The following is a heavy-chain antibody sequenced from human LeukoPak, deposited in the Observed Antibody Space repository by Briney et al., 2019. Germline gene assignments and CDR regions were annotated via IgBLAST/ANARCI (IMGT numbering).Heavy chain of an antibody. Sequence: SETLSLTCTVSGGSISSSSYYWGWIRQPPGKGLEWIGSMHYSGTTYNNPSLKSRVTISVDTSKNQFSLKLSSVTAADTAVYYCARDDGPFDPWGQGTLVTVSS. CDR2: MHYSGTT. J-gene: IGHJ5*02. CDR3: ARDDGPFDP. V-gene: IGHV4-39*07. CDR1: GGSISSSSYY.